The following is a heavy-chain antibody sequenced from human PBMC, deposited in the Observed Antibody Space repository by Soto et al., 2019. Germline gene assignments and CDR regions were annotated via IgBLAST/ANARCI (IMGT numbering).Heavy chain of an antibody. Sequence: QITLKESGPTLVKPTQTLTLACTFSGFSLSTGGLGVGWIRQPPGKALEWLALIYWDDDKRYSPSLKSRLTITKDTSKNQGVLTMTNMDPVDTATYYCAHSRCGGDCLQSYSSHYYYGMDVWGQGTTVTVSS. V-gene: IGHV2-5*02. CDR3: AHSRCGGDCLQSYSSHYYYGMDV. J-gene: IGHJ6*02. D-gene: IGHD2-21*02. CDR2: IYWDDDK. CDR1: GFSLSTGGLG.